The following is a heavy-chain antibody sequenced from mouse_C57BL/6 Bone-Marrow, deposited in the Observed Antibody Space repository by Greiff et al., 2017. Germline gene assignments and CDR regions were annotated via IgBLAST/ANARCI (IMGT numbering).Heavy chain of an antibody. CDR1: GYDFSGYW. V-gene: IGHV1-80*01. D-gene: IGHD4-1*01. CDR2: IYPGDGDT. CDR3: ARRRLGRRAMDD. J-gene: IGHJ4*01. Sequence: QVQLKESGAELVKPGASVKISCTASGYDFSGYWMHWVKQRPGKGLEWIGQIYPGDGDTNYNGKFQGKATLTADKSSSTAYMQLSSLTSEDSAVYFCARRRLGRRAMDDWGQGTAVTVSS.